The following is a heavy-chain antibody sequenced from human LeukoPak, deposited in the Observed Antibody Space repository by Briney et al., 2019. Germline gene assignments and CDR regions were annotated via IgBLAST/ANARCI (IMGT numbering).Heavy chain of an antibody. J-gene: IGHJ4*02. CDR1: GFSFSNFG. D-gene: IGHD5-24*01. CDR3: VKGGDGFNFGDH. Sequence: PGRSPRLSCAASGFSFSNFGMHWVRQTPGKGLEWVALIWSDARKTHYADSVMGRFTISRDNSENTLYLQMNSLRVEDTAVYYCVKGGDGFNFGDHWGQGNRVTVSS. V-gene: IGHV3-33*06. CDR2: IWSDARKT.